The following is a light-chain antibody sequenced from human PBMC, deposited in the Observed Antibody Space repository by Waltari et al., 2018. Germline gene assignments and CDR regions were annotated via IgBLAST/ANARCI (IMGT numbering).Light chain of an antibody. V-gene: IGLV3-1*01. J-gene: IGLJ2*01. CDR1: KLGDKY. Sequence: SYELTQPPSMSVSPGQTATITCSGDKLGDKYASWFQQKPGQSPVLVISRDTERPSGIPERFSGSNSGNTATLTSSGTQAVDEADYYCQAWDRRAVFGGGTKLTVL. CDR3: QAWDRRAV. CDR2: RDT.